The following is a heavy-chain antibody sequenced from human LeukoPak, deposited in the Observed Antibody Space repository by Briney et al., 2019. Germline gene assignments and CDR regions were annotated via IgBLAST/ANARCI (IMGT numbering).Heavy chain of an antibody. V-gene: IGHV3-7*01. J-gene: IGHJ5*02. CDR3: ARDGYCSSTSCYGGFWFDP. D-gene: IGHD2-2*01. Sequence: GGSLRLFCAASGFTFSSYWMSWVRQAPGKGLEWVANIKQDGSEKYYVDSVKGRFTISRDNAKNSLYLQMNSLRAEDTAVYYCARDGYCSSTSCYGGFWFDPWGQGTLVTVSS. CDR1: GFTFSSYW. CDR2: IKQDGSEK.